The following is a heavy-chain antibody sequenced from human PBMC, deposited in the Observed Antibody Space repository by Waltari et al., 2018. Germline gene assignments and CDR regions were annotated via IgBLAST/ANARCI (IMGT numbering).Heavy chain of an antibody. V-gene: IGHV3-74*01. J-gene: IGHJ3*02. Sequence: EVQLVESGEGLVQPGGSLRLSCTGHGFTFSHSWIHWVRQAPGKGLVWVSRLNDDGTSTIYADSVKGRFTISKDNARNTVYLQMNGLGAEDTALYYCARAGYLGAFDIWGQGTMVIVSS. CDR3: ARAGYLGAFDI. CDR2: LNDDGTST. D-gene: IGHD3-10*01. CDR1: GFTFSHSW.